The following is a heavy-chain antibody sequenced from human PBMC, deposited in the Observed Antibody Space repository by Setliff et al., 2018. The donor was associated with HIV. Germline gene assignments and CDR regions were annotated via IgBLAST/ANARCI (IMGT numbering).Heavy chain of an antibody. CDR2: IYYSGST. V-gene: IGHV4-38-2*01. J-gene: IGHJ4*02. Sequence: SATLSLTCAVSGYSISSGYYWGWFRQPPGKGLEWIGSIYYSGSTYYHPSLKSRVTISVDTSKSQFSLKLSSVTAADTAVYYCARVPGYNYGSLIDYWGQGTLVTVSS. CDR3: ARVPGYNYGSLIDY. CDR1: GYSISSGYY. D-gene: IGHD5-18*01.